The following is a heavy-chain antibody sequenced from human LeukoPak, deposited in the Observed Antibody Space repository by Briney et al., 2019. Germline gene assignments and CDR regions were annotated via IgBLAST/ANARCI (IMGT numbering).Heavy chain of an antibody. V-gene: IGHV3-49*03. D-gene: IGHD4-11*01. CDR3: TTDRATMTIVTQYYYYGMDV. CDR2: IRSKAYGGTT. Sequence: GGSLRLSCTASGFTFGDYAMSWFRQAPGKGLEWVGFIRSKAYGGTTDYAAPVKGRFTISRDDSKNTLYLQMNSLKTEDTAVYYCTTDRATMTIVTQYYYYGMDVWGQGTTVTVSS. J-gene: IGHJ6*02. CDR1: GFTFGDYA.